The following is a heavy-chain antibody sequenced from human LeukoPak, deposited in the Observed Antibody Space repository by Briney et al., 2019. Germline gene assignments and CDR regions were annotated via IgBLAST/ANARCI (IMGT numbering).Heavy chain of an antibody. D-gene: IGHD3-22*01. J-gene: IGHJ4*02. Sequence: SVKVSCKASGFTFTSSAMQWVRQARGQRLELMGWIVVGSGNTIYAQKFQERVTITSDMSTSTAYMELSSLRSEDTAVYYCAAAPTNYYDSSGYYGYWGQGTLVTVSS. CDR3: AAAPTNYYDSSGYYGY. CDR1: GFTFTSSA. CDR2: IVVGSGNT. V-gene: IGHV1-58*02.